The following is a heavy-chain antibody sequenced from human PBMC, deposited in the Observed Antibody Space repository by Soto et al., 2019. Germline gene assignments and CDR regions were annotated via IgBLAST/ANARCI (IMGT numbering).Heavy chain of an antibody. CDR2: IYYSGST. J-gene: IGHJ4*02. CDR1: GGSISTYY. Sequence: NPSETLSLTCTVSGGSISTYYWSWIRQPPGKGLEWIGHIYYSGSTNYNPSLKSRVTISVDTSKNQFSLKLSSVTAADTAVYYCARGRGIAAAGTSHPVDYWGQGTLVTVSS. D-gene: IGHD6-13*01. CDR3: ARGRGIAAAGTSHPVDY. V-gene: IGHV4-59*01.